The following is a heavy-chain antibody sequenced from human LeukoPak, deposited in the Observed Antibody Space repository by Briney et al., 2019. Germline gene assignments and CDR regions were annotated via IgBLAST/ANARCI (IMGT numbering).Heavy chain of an antibody. V-gene: IGHV1-69*13. Sequence: ASVKVSCKASGYTFTGYYMHWVRQAPGQGLEWMGGIIPIFGTANYAQKFQGRVTITADESTRTAYMELSSLRSEDTAVYYCARDFRGYNYGFDYWGQGTLVTVSS. CDR3: ARDFRGYNYGFDY. CDR2: IIPIFGTA. J-gene: IGHJ4*02. CDR1: GYTFTGYY. D-gene: IGHD1-1*01.